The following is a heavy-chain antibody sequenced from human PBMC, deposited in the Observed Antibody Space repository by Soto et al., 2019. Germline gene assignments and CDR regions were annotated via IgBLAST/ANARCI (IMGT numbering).Heavy chain of an antibody. CDR1: GFTFSLSA. CDR3: AKGPEYDILTGCDY. Sequence: EVQLLESGGGFVQPGESLRLSCAASGFTFSLSAMSWVRQAPGRGLEWVSSISGGGGSTEYADSVKGRFTISRDNSKDTVHLQMTSLRAEDTAVYYCAKGPEYDILTGCDYWGQRPGHRLL. D-gene: IGHD3-9*01. CDR2: ISGGGGST. V-gene: IGHV3-23*01. J-gene: IGHJ4*02.